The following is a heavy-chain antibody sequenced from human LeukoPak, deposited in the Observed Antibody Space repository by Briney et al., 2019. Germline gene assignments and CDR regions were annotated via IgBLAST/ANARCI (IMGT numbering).Heavy chain of an antibody. D-gene: IGHD3-3*01. CDR3: ARRGVVDAFDI. Sequence: GESLKISXKGSGYNFNSDWIAWVRQMPGKGLEWMGSIYPGDSETKYSPSFQGQVTISADKSITTAYLQWSSLKAPDTAIYYCARRGVVDAFDIWGQGTMVTVSS. V-gene: IGHV5-51*01. CDR2: IYPGDSET. CDR1: GYNFNSDW. J-gene: IGHJ3*02.